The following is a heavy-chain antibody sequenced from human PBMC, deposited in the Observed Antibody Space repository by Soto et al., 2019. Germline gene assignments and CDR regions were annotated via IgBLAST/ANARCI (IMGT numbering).Heavy chain of an antibody. Sequence: QLQLQESGPGLVKPAETLSLTCTVSGGSISRSDYWWGWIRQPPGKGLEWIGSIYYTGSTYYNPSLKSRVIISVNTSKNQFSLRLSSVTAADTAVYYCARQIGRGSWSLDHWGQGTLVTVSS. V-gene: IGHV4-39*01. D-gene: IGHD6-13*01. CDR3: ARQIGRGSWSLDH. J-gene: IGHJ4*02. CDR1: GGSISRSDYW. CDR2: IYYTGST.